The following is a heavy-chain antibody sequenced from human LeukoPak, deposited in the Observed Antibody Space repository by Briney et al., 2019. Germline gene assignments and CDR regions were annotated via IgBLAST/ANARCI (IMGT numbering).Heavy chain of an antibody. D-gene: IGHD1-26*01. J-gene: IGHJ4*02. CDR3: ARDGLDGSLGGDY. V-gene: IGHV3-21*01. CDR2: ISSSSSYI. CDR1: GFTFSSYS. Sequence: PGGSPRLSCAASGFTFSSYSMNWVRQAPGKGLEWVSSISSSSSYIYYADSVKGRFTISRDNAKNSLYLQMNSLRAEDTAVYYCARDGLDGSLGGDYWGQGTLVTVSS.